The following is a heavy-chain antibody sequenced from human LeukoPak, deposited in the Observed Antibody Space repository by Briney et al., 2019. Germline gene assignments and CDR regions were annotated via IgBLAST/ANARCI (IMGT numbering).Heavy chain of an antibody. J-gene: IGHJ4*02. V-gene: IGHV3-30*02. D-gene: IGHD3-10*01. Sequence: GGSLRLSCAASGFTFSSYGMHWVRQAPGKGLEWVAFIRYDGSNKYYADSVKGRFTISRDNSKNTLYLQMNSLRAEDTAVYYCAKDGWYFYGSGSCFDYWGQGTLVTVSS. CDR3: AKDGWYFYGSGSCFDY. CDR1: GFTFSSYG. CDR2: IRYDGSNK.